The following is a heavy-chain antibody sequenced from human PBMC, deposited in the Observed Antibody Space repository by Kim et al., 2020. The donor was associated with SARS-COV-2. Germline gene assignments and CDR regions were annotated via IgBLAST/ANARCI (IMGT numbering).Heavy chain of an antibody. D-gene: IGHD2-2*01. CDR3: AGVRWASVVPAAIFSSYPGATAHKTNWYDP. Sequence: ASVTVSCKASGYTFTSYGISWVRQAPGQGLEWMGWISAYNGNTNYAQKLQGRVTMTTDTSTSTAYMELRSLSSDDTAVYYFAGVRWASVVPAAIFSSYPGATAHKTNWYDPWGQETMVTVSS. CDR1: GYTFTSYG. CDR2: ISAYNGNT. J-gene: IGHJ5*02. V-gene: IGHV1-18*01.